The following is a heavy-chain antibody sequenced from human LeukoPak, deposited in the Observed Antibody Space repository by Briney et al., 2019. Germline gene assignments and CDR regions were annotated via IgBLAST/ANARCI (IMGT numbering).Heavy chain of an antibody. D-gene: IGHD3-9*01. CDR2: ILGSGRSA. CDR1: GFTFNNYA. J-gene: IGHJ4*02. V-gene: IGHV3-23*01. CDR3: SKWGDYDVLTGYYDSDF. Sequence: PGGSLRLSCAASGFTFNNYAMSWVRQAPGKGLEWVSAILGSGRSAYYADSVKGRFTISRDNSKNSLFLQMISLRVEDTALYYCSKWGDYDVLTGYYDSDFWGQGTLVTVSA.